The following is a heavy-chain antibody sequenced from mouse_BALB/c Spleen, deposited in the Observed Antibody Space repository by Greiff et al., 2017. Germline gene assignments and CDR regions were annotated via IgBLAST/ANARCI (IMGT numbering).Heavy chain of an antibody. D-gene: IGHD2-1*01. J-gene: IGHJ2*01. CDR1: GFTFSSYA. Sequence: EVQVVESGGGLVKPGGSLKLSCAASGFTFSSYAMSWVRQSPEKRLEWIAASRNKANDYTTEYSASVKGRFIVSRDTSQSILYLQMNALRAEDTAIYYCARDEGDGNYGYWGQGTTLTVSS. V-gene: IGHV7-1*02. CDR3: ARDEGDGNYGY. CDR2: SRNKANDYTT.